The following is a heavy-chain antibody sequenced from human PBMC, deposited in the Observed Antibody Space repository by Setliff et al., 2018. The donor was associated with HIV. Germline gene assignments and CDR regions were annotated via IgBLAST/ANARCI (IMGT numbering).Heavy chain of an antibody. Sequence: ASVKVSCKASGYTFTNYAMHWVRQAPGQRLEWMGWINAGNGNTKYSQEFQGRVTITSDTSASTAYLELSSLKSEDMAVYYCARDWKHVFDIWGQGTMVTV. CDR3: ARDWKHVFDI. D-gene: IGHD1-1*01. J-gene: IGHJ3*02. CDR2: INAGNGNT. V-gene: IGHV1-3*03. CDR1: GYTFTNYA.